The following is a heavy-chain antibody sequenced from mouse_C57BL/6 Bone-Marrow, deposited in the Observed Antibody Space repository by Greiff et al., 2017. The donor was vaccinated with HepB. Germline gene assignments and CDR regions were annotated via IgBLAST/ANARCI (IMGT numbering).Heavy chain of an antibody. V-gene: IGHV1-55*01. D-gene: IGHD2-3*01. CDR1: GYTFTSYW. CDR2: IYPGSGST. Sequence: VQLQQPGAELVKPGASVKMSCKASGYTFTSYWITWVKQRPGQGLEWIGDIYPGSGSTNYNEKFKSKATLTVDTSSSTAYMQLSSLTSEDSAVYYCARERIDGYYDWYFDVWGTGTTVTVSS. CDR3: ARERIDGYYDWYFDV. J-gene: IGHJ1*03.